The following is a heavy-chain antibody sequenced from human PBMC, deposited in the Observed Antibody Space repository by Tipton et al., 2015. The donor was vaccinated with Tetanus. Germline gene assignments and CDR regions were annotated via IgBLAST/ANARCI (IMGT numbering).Heavy chain of an antibody. CDR3: ARDFRPIFGVAQPFDP. V-gene: IGHV3-23*01. CDR1: GFPFSNYA. J-gene: IGHJ5*02. Sequence: SLRLSCAASGFPFSNYAMSWVRQAPGKGLEWVAGINNSGGNKYYADSVKGRFTISRDNAKNSLYLQMNSLRDEDTAIYYCARDFRPIFGVAQPFDPWGQGTLVTVSS. CDR2: INNSGGNK. D-gene: IGHD3-3*01.